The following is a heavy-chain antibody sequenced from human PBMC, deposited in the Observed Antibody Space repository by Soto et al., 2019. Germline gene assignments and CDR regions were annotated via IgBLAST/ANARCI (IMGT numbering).Heavy chain of an antibody. Sequence: ASVKVSCKASGYTFTSYYMHWVRQAPGQGLEWMGIINPSGGSTSYAQKFQGRVTMTRDTSTSTVYMELSSLRSEDTAVYYFARDPDGAAAAPGMDVWGQGTTVTVSS. CDR1: GYTFTSYY. D-gene: IGHD6-13*01. J-gene: IGHJ6*02. CDR3: ARDPDGAAAAPGMDV. V-gene: IGHV1-46*01. CDR2: INPSGGST.